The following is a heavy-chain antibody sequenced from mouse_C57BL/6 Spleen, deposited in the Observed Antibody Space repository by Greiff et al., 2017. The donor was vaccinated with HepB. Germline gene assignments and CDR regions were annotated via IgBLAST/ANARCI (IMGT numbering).Heavy chain of an antibody. CDR3: ARFQDYGSSFWFTFDY. CDR2: IYPRSGNT. V-gene: IGHV1-81*01. Sequence: QVQLQQSGAELARPGASVKLSCKASGYTFTSYGISWVKQRTGQGLEWIGEIYPRSGNTYYNEKFKGKATLTADKSSSTAYMELRSLTSEDSAVYFCARFQDYGSSFWFTFDYWGQGTTLTVSS. J-gene: IGHJ2*01. CDR1: GYTFTSYG. D-gene: IGHD1-1*01.